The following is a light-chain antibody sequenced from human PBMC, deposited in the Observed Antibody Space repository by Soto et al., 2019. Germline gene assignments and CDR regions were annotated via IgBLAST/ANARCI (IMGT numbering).Light chain of an antibody. CDR1: SGHSSYA. Sequence: QPVLTQSPSASASLGASVKLTCTLSSGHSSYAIAWHQQQPEKGPRYLMKLNSDGSHSKGDGIPDRFSGSSSGAERYLTIASLQSEDEADYYCQTWGTRSFGGGTQLTVL. V-gene: IGLV4-69*01. CDR2: LNSDGSH. CDR3: QTWGTRS. J-gene: IGLJ2*01.